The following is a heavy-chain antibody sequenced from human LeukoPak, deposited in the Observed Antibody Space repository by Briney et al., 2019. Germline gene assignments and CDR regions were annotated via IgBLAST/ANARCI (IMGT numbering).Heavy chain of an antibody. D-gene: IGHD3-10*01. CDR1: GYTFTNYY. J-gene: IGHJ5*02. V-gene: IGHV1-46*01. CDR2: INPSGGST. CDR3: ARETYYYGSGSVSRGDNWYDP. Sequence: GASVKVSCKASGYTFTNYYLHWVRQAPGQGLEWMGIINPSGGSTTYAQKFQGRVTMTRDTSTSTVYMELSSLRSEDTAVYYCARETYYYGSGSVSRGDNWYDPWGQGTLVTVSS.